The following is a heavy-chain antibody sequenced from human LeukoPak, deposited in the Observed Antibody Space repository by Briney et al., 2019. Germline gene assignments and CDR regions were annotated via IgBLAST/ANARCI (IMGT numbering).Heavy chain of an antibody. CDR3: AKAAEGYFDWLLRRVPYFDY. CDR1: GCTFSSYA. J-gene: IGHJ4*02. Sequence: GASLTLSCAASGCTFSSYAMSWVRQAPGKGLEWVASISGSGGSTYYADSVKGRLTLSRDNSKNTLYLQMNSLRAEDTAVYYCAKAAEGYFDWLLRRVPYFDYWGQGALVTVSS. CDR2: ISGSGGST. D-gene: IGHD3-9*01. V-gene: IGHV3-23*01.